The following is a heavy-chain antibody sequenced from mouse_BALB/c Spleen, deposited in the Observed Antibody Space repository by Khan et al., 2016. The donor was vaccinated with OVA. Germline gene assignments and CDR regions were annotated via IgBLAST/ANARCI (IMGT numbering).Heavy chain of an antibody. Sequence: QVQLKQSGPGLVAPSQSLSITCTVSGFSLTSYGVNWVRQPPGKGLEWLGVIWGDGNTNYHSALISRLSISKDNSKSQVFLKLNRLQTDDTATYYCAKFDGIFYAMDYWGQGTSVTVSS. CDR1: GFSLTSYG. D-gene: IGHD2-3*01. J-gene: IGHJ4*01. V-gene: IGHV2-3*01. CDR3: AKFDGIFYAMDY. CDR2: IWGDGNT.